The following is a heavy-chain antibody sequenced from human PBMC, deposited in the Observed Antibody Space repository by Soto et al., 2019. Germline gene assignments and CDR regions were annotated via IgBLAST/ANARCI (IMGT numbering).Heavy chain of an antibody. CDR3: ATLAGPRGV. CDR1: GFTFSRYD. D-gene: IGHD3-10*01. Sequence: PGGSLRLSXAASGFTFSRYDMHWVRQTTGKGLEWVSGIGIGGDTSYADSVKGRFIISRENAKNSVFLQMNSLRAGDTAVYYCATLAGPRGVWGQGTTVTVSS. CDR2: IGIGGDT. V-gene: IGHV3-13*01. J-gene: IGHJ6*02.